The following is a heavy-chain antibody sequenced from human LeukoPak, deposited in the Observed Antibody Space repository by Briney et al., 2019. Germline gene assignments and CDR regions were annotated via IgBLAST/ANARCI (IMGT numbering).Heavy chain of an antibody. CDR2: INPNSGGT. V-gene: IGHV1-2*02. CDR1: GYTFTGYY. J-gene: IGHJ4*02. Sequence: ASVKVSCKASGYTFTGYYMHWVRQAPGQGLEWMGWINPNSGGTNYAQKFQGRVTMTRDTSISTAYMELSRLRSDDTAVYYCARDLGDFWSGYDDYWGQGTLVTVSS. D-gene: IGHD3-3*01. CDR3: ARDLGDFWSGYDDY.